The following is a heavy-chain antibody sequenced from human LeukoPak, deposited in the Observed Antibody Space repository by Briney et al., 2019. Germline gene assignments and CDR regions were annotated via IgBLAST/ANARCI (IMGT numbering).Heavy chain of an antibody. CDR1: GFTFSTYG. D-gene: IGHD5-24*01. CDR2: IWYDGSDK. V-gene: IGHV3-33*01. CDR3: ARDSIRDGCNSDYFDY. Sequence: QSGGSLRLSCAASGFTFSTYGMHWVRQAPGKGLEWVAVIWYDGSDKYYADSVKGRFTISRDNSKTTMYLQMNSLRAEDTAVYYCARDSIRDGCNSDYFDYWGQGTLVTVSS. J-gene: IGHJ4*02.